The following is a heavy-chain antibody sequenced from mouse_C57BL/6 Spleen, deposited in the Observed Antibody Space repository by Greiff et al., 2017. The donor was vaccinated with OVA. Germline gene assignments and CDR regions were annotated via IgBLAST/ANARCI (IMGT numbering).Heavy chain of an antibody. D-gene: IGHD1-1*01. CDR1: GYTFTDYE. V-gene: IGHV1-15*01. J-gene: IGHJ3*01. CDR3: TRGDYGSSEGYAY. Sequence: VQLVESGAELVRPGASVTLSCKASGYTFTDYEMHWVKQTPVHGLEWIGAIDPETGGTAYNQKFKGKAILTADKSSSTAYMELRSLTSEGSAVYYWTRGDYGSSEGYAYWGQGTLVTVSA. CDR2: IDPETGGT.